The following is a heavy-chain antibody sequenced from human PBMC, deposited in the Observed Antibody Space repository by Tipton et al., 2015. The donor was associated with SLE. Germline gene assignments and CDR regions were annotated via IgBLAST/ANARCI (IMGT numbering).Heavy chain of an antibody. J-gene: IGHJ4*02. V-gene: IGHV1-2*02. CDR2: INPNDDGT. D-gene: IGHD3-22*01. CDR3: ARGDYDSSGYFGY. CDR1: GYTFTDYY. Sequence: QLVQSGAEVKKPGASVKVSCKASGYTFTDYYMHWVRQAPGQGLEWMGWINPNDDGTNYAQEFQGRVTMTRDTSISTAYMELSRLRSDDTAVYYCARGDYDSSGYFGYWGQGTLVTVSS.